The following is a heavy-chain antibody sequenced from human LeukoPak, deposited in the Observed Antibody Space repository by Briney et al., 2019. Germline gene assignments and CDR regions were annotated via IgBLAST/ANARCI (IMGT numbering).Heavy chain of an antibody. CDR3: ARGRSYGNYFDY. V-gene: IGHV4-31*03. J-gene: IGHJ4*02. CDR1: GGSISSGGYY. Sequence: PSQTLSLTCTVPGGSISSGGYYWSWIRQHPGKGLEWIGYIYYSGSTYYNPSLKSRVTISVYTSKNQFSLKLSSVTAADTAVYYCARGRSYGNYFDYWGQGTLVTVSS. CDR2: IYYSGST. D-gene: IGHD5-18*01.